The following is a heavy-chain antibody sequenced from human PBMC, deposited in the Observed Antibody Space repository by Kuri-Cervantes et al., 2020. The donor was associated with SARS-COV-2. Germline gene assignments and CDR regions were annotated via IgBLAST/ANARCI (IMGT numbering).Heavy chain of an antibody. D-gene: IGHD2-2*01. CDR2: INPNSGGT. CDR1: GYTFTGYY. V-gene: IGHV1-2*02. CDR3: ATPGYCTSISCRYYFDF. Sequence: ASVKVSCKASGYTFTGYYMHWVRQAPGQGLEWMGWINPNSGGTNYAQKFQGRVTMTRDTSISTAYMELSRLTSDDTAVYYCATPGYCTSISCRYYFDFWGPGTLVTVSS. J-gene: IGHJ4*02.